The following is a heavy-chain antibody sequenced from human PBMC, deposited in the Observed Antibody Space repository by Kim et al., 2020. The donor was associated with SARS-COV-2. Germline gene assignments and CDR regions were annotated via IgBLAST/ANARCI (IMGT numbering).Heavy chain of an antibody. J-gene: IGHJ6*02. D-gene: IGHD1-7*01. Sequence: SETLSLTCTVSGGSVSSGSYYWSWIRQPPGKGLEWIGYIYYSGSTNYNPSLKSRVTISVDTSKNQFSLKLSSVTAADTAVYYCARDTELDLRGDCYYYGMDVWGQGTPVTVSS. CDR3: ARDTELDLRGDCYYYGMDV. V-gene: IGHV4-61*01. CDR2: IYYSGST. CDR1: GGSVSSGSYY.